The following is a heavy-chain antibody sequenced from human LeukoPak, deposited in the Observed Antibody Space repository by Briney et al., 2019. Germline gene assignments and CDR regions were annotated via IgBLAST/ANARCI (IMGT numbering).Heavy chain of an antibody. D-gene: IGHD3-10*02. CDR1: GGSFNSYY. Sequence: SETLSLTCAVYGGSFNSYYWSWIRQSPGKGLEWIGEINHSGSTNYNPSLESRVTISVDTSKKPFLLKLTSVTAADTAVYFCARRRVLMFNSIDYWGQGTLVTVSS. V-gene: IGHV4-34*01. J-gene: IGHJ4*02. CDR2: INHSGST. CDR3: ARRRVLMFNSIDY.